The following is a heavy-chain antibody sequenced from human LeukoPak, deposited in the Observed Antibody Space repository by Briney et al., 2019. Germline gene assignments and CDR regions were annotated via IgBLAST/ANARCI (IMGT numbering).Heavy chain of an antibody. CDR3: ARGDYDILTGYPFDAFDI. CDR2: INTNIGGT. J-gene: IGHJ3*02. Sequence: ASVKVSCKASGYTFTGYYMHWVRQAPGQGLEWMGRINTNIGGTNYAQKFQGRVTMTRDTSISTAYMELSRLRSDDTAVYYCARGDYDILTGYPFDAFDIWGQGTMVTVSS. V-gene: IGHV1-2*06. D-gene: IGHD3-9*01. CDR1: GYTFTGYY.